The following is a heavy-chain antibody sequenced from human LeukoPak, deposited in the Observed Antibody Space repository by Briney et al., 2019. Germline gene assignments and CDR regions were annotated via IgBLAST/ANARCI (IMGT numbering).Heavy chain of an antibody. Sequence: GRSLRLSCAASGFSFSGYGMHWVRQGPGKGLEWVAVIWYDGSNKYYADSVKGRFTISRDNSRNTLYLQMNSLRAEDTAVYYCAKSGRIPVADIVDYWGQGTLVTVSS. J-gene: IGHJ4*02. V-gene: IGHV3-33*06. D-gene: IGHD6-19*01. CDR1: GFSFSGYG. CDR3: AKSGRIPVADIVDY. CDR2: IWYDGSNK.